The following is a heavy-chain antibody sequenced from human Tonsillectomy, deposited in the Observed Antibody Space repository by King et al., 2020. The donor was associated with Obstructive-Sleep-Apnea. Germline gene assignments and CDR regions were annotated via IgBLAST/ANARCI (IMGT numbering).Heavy chain of an antibody. V-gene: IGHV3-33*01. D-gene: IGHD3-10*01. J-gene: IGHJ4*02. CDR2: IWYDGSNK. CDR1: GFTFSSYG. Sequence: QVQLVESGGGVVQPGRSLRLSCAASGFTFSSYGMHWVRQAPGKGLEWVAVIWYDGSNKYYADSVKGRFTISRDNSKNTLYLQMNSLRAEDTAVYYCARDYRWYYYGSGSYYGGFDYWGQGTLVTVSS. CDR3: ARDYRWYYYGSGSYYGGFDY.